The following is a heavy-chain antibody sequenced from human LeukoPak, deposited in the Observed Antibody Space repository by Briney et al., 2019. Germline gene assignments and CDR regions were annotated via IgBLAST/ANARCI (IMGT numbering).Heavy chain of an antibody. V-gene: IGHV3-7*01. J-gene: IGHJ2*01. Sequence: GGSLRLSCAASGFTFIGYWMNWVRQAPGKGLEWVANIRQDGSQEYYVDSVKGRFSISRDNAKNSLYLQMNSLRAEDTAVYYCARGYSWVRGRYSYFGDYWYFDLWGRGTLVTVSS. D-gene: IGHD3-10*01. CDR1: GFTFIGYW. CDR3: ARGYSWVRGRYSYFGDYWYFDL. CDR2: IRQDGSQE.